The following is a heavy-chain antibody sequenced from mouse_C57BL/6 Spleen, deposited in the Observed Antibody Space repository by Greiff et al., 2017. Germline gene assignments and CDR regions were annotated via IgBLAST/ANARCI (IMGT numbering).Heavy chain of an antibody. CDR2: IDPEDGET. CDR1: GFKFNDYY. J-gene: IGHJ3*01. V-gene: IGHV14-2*01. CDR3: ASLYYYGAWFAY. D-gene: IGHD1-1*02. Sequence: VQLQQSGAELVKPGASVKLSCTASGFKFNDYYMHWVKQRTEQGLEWIGRIDPEDGETKYDPKFQGKATITADTSSNTAYLQLSSLTSEDTAVYYGASLYYYGAWFAYWGQGTLVTVSA.